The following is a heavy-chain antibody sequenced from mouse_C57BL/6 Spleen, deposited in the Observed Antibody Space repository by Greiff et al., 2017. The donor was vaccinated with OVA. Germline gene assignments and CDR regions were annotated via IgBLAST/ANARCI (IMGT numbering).Heavy chain of an antibody. CDR3: ARKYDGSSYFDY. V-gene: IGHV1-50*01. CDR2: INPYDSYT. J-gene: IGHJ2*01. D-gene: IGHD1-1*01. CDR1: GYTFTSYW. Sequence: QVQLQQPGAELVKPGASVKLSCKASGYTFTSYWMQWVKQRPGQGLEWIGEINPYDSYTNYNQKFKGKATLTVDTSSSTAYMQLSSLTSEDSAVYYCARKYDGSSYFDYWGQGTTLTVSS.